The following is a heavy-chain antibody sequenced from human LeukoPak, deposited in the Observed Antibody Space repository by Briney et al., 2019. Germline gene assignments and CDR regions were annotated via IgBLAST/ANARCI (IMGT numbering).Heavy chain of an antibody. Sequence: PGGSLRLSCAASGFTFSSYAMHWVRQAPGKGLEWVAVISYDGSNKYYADSVKGRFTISRDNSKNTLYLQMNSLRAEDTAVYYCARRERLAALPGGHYYYYGMDVWGQGTTVTVSS. CDR3: ARRERLAALPGGHYYYYGMDV. V-gene: IGHV3-30*04. CDR2: ISYDGSNK. J-gene: IGHJ6*02. D-gene: IGHD3-9*01. CDR1: GFTFSSYA.